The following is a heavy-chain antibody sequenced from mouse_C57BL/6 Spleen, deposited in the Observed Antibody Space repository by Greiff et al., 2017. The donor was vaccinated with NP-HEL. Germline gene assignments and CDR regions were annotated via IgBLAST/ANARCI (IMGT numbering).Heavy chain of an antibody. D-gene: IGHD1-1*01. Sequence: EVKLMESGEGLVKPGGSLKLSCAASGFTFSSYAMSWVRQTPEKRLEWVAYISSGGDYIYYADTVKGRFTISRDNARNTLYLQMSSLKSEDTAMYYCTRDRYGSSYYVDYWGQGTTLTVSS. J-gene: IGHJ2*01. CDR1: GFTFSSYA. V-gene: IGHV5-9-1*02. CDR3: TRDRYGSSYYVDY. CDR2: ISSGGDYI.